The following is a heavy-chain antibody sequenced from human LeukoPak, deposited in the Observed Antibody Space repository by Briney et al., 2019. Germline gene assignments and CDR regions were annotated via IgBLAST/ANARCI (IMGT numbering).Heavy chain of an antibody. CDR2: ISSNGGGT. J-gene: IGHJ4*02. D-gene: IGHD2-21*02. CDR3: AKGGDYSLPLYYFDY. Sequence: PGGSLRLSCAASGFTFSSYAMHWVRQAPGKGLEYVSAISSNGGGTYYANSVKGRFTISRDNSKNTLYLQMNSLRAEDTAVYYCAKGGDYSLPLYYFDYWGQGTLVTVSS. V-gene: IGHV3-64*01. CDR1: GFTFSSYA.